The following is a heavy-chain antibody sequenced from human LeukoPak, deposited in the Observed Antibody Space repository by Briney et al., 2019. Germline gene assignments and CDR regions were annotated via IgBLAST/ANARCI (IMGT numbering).Heavy chain of an antibody. CDR2: IYYSGST. CDR3: ARKNPAYCGGDCYSYAFDI. CDR1: GGSFSGYY. D-gene: IGHD2-21*01. Sequence: SETLSLTCAVYGGSFSGYYWSWIRQPPGKGLEWIGYIYYSGSTNYNPSLKSRVTISVDTSKNQFSLKLSSVTAADTAVYYCARKNPAYCGGDCYSYAFDIWGQGTMVTVSS. V-gene: IGHV4-59*01. J-gene: IGHJ3*02.